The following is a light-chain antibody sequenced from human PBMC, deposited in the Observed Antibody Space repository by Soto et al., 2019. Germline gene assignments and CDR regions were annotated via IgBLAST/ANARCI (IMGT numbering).Light chain of an antibody. J-gene: IGKJ2*01. CDR3: QQYDTYYT. Sequence: DIQMTHSPSTLSAYEGDRVTITCRASQSVSAWFAWYHQKPVKSPTLLIYDVSRLESGVPSRFSGSGSGTEFTLTINRLQPDDFATYYCQQYDTYYTFGQVTKVDI. V-gene: IGKV1-5*01. CDR2: DVS. CDR1: QSVSAW.